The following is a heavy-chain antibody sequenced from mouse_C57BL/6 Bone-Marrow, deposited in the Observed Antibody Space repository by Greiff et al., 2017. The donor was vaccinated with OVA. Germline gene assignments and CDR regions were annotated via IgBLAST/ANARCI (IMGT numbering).Heavy chain of an antibody. D-gene: IGHD1-1*01. Sequence: VMLVESGAELLKPGASVKLSCKATGYTFTGYWIEWVKQRPGHGLEWIGEILPGSGSTNYNEKFKGKATFTADTSSNTAYMQLSSLTTEDSAIYYCAREVFTTVVATSRYFDVWGTGTTVTVSS. V-gene: IGHV1-9*01. CDR3: AREVFTTVVATSRYFDV. J-gene: IGHJ1*03. CDR1: GYTFTGYW. CDR2: ILPGSGST.